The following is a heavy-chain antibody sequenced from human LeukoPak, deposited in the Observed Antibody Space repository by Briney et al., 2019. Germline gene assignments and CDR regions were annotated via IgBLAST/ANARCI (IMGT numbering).Heavy chain of an antibody. J-gene: IGHJ3*02. V-gene: IGHV1-58*02. CDR2: IVVGSGNT. D-gene: IGHD3-22*01. CDR1: GFTFTSSA. Sequence: SVKVSCKASGFTFTSSAMQRVRQARGQRLEWIGWIVVGSGNTDYEQKFQERVPITRDMSTSTAYMELSSLRSEDTAVYYCAADLRHYYYSSGYYPRSPDAFDIWGQGTMVTVSS. CDR3: AADLRHYYYSSGYYPRSPDAFDI.